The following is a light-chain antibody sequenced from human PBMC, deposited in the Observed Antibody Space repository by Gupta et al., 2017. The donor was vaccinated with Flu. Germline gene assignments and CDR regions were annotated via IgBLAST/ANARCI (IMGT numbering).Light chain of an antibody. J-gene: IGKJ1*01. CDR2: MAS. Sequence: QMTQSPSTLSAFVGDRVTLTCRASQSVGSRLAWYQQKPGKAPKLLIYMASSLQSGVSSRFSGGGAGTEFTLTISSLQPDDLATYYCQQYNTFSMWTFGQGTKVEIK. V-gene: IGKV1-5*03. CDR1: QSVGSR. CDR3: QQYNTFSMWT.